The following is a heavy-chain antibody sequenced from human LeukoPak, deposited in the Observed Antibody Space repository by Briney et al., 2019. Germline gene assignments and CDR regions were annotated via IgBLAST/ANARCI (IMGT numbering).Heavy chain of an antibody. CDR2: IYYSGST. V-gene: IGHV4-59*12. D-gene: IGHD6-25*01. J-gene: IGHJ4*02. CDR3: ARKVRAAGAFDY. Sequence: SETLSLTCTVSGGSISSYYWSWIRQPPGKGLEWIGYIYYSGSTNYNPSLKSRVTISVDTSKNQFSLKLSSVTAADTAVYYCARKVRAAGAFDYWGQGTLVTVYS. CDR1: GGSISSYY.